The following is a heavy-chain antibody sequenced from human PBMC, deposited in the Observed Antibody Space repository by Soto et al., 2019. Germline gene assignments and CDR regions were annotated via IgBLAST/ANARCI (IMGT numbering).Heavy chain of an antibody. V-gene: IGHV3-48*03. D-gene: IGHD4-17*01. CDR1: GLTFSTYH. J-gene: IGHJ6*02. CDR2: IHSGGSRI. Sequence: GGSLRLSCSASGLTFSTYHMNCVRQAPGRGLEWVSYIHSGGSRIYYADSVKGRFTISRDNAKNSLYLQMNSLRAEDTAVYYCARDGSTVTTNYHYAMDVWGQGTTVTVSS. CDR3: ARDGSTVTTNYHYAMDV.